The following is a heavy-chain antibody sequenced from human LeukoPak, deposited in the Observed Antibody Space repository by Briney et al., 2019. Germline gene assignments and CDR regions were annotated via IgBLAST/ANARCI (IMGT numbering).Heavy chain of an antibody. CDR2: VYPGDSDA. D-gene: IGHD3-22*01. J-gene: IGHJ4*02. CDR1: GYKFTNYW. V-gene: IGHV5-51*01. Sequence: GESLKISCKGSGYKFTNYWIGWVRQMPGKGPEWMGSVYPGDSDARYSPSFQGQVTVSADRSISTAYLQWSSLKASDTAMYYCARQFYYDRSGFFEGAYWGQGSLVTVSS. CDR3: ARQFYYDRSGFFEGAY.